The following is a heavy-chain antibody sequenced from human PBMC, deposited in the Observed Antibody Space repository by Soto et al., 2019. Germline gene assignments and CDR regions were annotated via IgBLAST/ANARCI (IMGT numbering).Heavy chain of an antibody. J-gene: IGHJ2*01. D-gene: IGHD4-17*01. CDR1: GYTFTEYD. CDR2: ISVYNDNR. Sequence: QVQLVQSGAEVRKPGASVKVSCKASGYTFTEYDISWVRQAPGQGLEWMGWISVYNDNRQYAEKVQGRVTLTIDKSTSTAYMEMRSLISDDTAIYYCARYRGDPYWYFDLWGRGTLVTVSS. CDR3: ARYRGDPYWYFDL. V-gene: IGHV1-18*01.